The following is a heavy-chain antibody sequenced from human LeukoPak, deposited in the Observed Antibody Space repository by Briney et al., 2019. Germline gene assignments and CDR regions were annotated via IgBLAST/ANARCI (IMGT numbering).Heavy chain of an antibody. CDR3: ARKKWELPYYGMDV. CDR2: IYSGGST. Sequence: GGSLRLSCAASGFTVSSNYMSWVRQAPGKGLEWVSVIYSGGSTYYADSVKGRFTISRDNSKNTLYLQMNSLRAEDTAVYYCARKKWELPYYGMDVWGQGTTATVSS. V-gene: IGHV3-66*01. CDR1: GFTVSSNY. D-gene: IGHD1-26*01. J-gene: IGHJ6*02.